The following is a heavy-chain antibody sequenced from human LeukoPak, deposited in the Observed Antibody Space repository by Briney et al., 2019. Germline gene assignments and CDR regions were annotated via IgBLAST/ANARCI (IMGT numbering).Heavy chain of an antibody. V-gene: IGHV4-39*01. D-gene: IGHD6-13*01. CDR3: GRSGAAEGPTHNWFDP. J-gene: IGHJ5*02. CDR1: GGPISSSNDY. CDR2: IYYSGTT. Sequence: SETLSLTCTVSGGPISSSNDYWGWVRQPPGKGLEWIGSIYYSGTTYYSPSQKRRAIISVDTSNTQFPLKLPSVTAAATAVYYCGRSGAAEGPTHNWFDPWSQGTLVTVSS.